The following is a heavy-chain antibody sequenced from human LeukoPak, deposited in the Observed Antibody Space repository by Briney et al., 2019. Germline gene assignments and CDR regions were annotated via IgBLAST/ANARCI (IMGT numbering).Heavy chain of an antibody. J-gene: IGHJ6*02. CDR2: ITTGTTVSHI. Sequence: PGGSLTLSCPPSALTFSTYSMNWVRQPARSGMEWVSSITTGTTVSHIFYADAVTGRFTRSRDNGDNSLFLQMNSLRAEDTAVYYCARALGNQPDYYNGMDVWGQGNTVTVSS. D-gene: IGHD1-14*01. V-gene: IGHV3-21*01. CDR1: ALTFSTYS. CDR3: ARALGNQPDYYNGMDV.